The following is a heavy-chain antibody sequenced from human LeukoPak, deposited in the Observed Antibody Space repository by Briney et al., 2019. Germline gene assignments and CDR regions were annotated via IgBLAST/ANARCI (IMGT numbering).Heavy chain of an antibody. Sequence: PGGSLRLSCAASGFSFSDKYMAWIRQAPVKGLECVSYITSSSYTNYADSVKGRFTISRDNAKNSLYLQMNSLRAEDTAVYYCARQQQQLWYDWGQGTLVTVPS. D-gene: IGHD5-18*01. CDR1: GFSFSDKY. V-gene: IGHV3-11*03. J-gene: IGHJ4*02. CDR3: ARQQQQLWYD. CDR2: ITSSSYT.